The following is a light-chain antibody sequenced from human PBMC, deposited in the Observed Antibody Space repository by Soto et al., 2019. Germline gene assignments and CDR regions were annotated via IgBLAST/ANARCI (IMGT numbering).Light chain of an antibody. CDR1: QSINSN. J-gene: IGKJ5*01. Sequence: EIVMTQSPVTLSVSPGERATLSCRASQSINSNLAWYQQKPGQAPSLLIYGAFTRATGIPARFSGSGSGTDFTLTISRLEPEDFAVYYCQQYGSSPITFGQGTRLEI. CDR3: QQYGSSPIT. V-gene: IGKV3-20*01. CDR2: GAF.